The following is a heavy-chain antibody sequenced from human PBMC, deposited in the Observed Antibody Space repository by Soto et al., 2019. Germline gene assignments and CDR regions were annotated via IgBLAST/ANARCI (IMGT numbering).Heavy chain of an antibody. Sequence: SVKVPARLLEAPSAAMLSAGCDRPLDKGLEWMGGIIPIFGTANYAQKFQGRVTITADESTSTAYMELSSLRSEDTAVYYCARDPAAAGTDSAPYFDYWGQGTLVTVPS. J-gene: IGHJ4*02. CDR2: IIPIFGTA. CDR3: ARDPAAAGTDSAPYFDY. V-gene: IGHV1-69*13. CDR1: EAPSAAML. D-gene: IGHD6-13*01.